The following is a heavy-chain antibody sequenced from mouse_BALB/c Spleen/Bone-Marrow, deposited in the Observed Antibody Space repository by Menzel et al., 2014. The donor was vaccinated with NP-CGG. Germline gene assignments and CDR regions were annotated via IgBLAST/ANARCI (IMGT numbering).Heavy chain of an antibody. V-gene: IGHV5-6*01. CDR3: ARRGNWDVRRSFDV. D-gene: IGHD4-1*01. CDR1: GFTFSNYG. Sequence: EVRRVGAGGDLVEPGGGLKISCAASGFTFSNYGISLVCPTPEKRLGWVATINNCGGNAYYLDSVKGRFTISRDNARNTLYLQMSSLKSEDTAMYYCARRGNWDVRRSFDVWGAGTTVTVSS. J-gene: IGHJ1*01. CDR2: INNCGGNA.